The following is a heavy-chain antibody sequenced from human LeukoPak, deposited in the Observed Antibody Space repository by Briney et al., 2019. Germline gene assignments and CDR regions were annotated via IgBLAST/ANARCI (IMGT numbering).Heavy chain of an antibody. Sequence: GGSLRLSCAASGFTFSSYSMNWVRQAPGKGLEWVSSISSSSSYIYYADSVKSRFTISRDNAKNSLYLQMDSLRAEDTAVYYCARALGDYVGPPSYWGQGTLVTVSS. J-gene: IGHJ4*02. CDR3: ARALGDYVGPPSY. D-gene: IGHD4-17*01. V-gene: IGHV3-21*01. CDR1: GFTFSSYS. CDR2: ISSSSSYI.